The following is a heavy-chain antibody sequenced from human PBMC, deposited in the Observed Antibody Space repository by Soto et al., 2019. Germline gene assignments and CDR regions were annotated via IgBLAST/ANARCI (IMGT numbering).Heavy chain of an antibody. J-gene: IGHJ4*02. V-gene: IGHV3-9*01. CDR1: GFTFDDYA. Sequence: GGSLRLSCAASGFTFDDYAMHWVRHAPGKGLEWVSRISWDSGTIDYADSVKGRFTISRDNAKNSLYLQMNSLRTDDTALYYCAKEWGSGWPYFDYWGQGTLVTVSS. CDR3: AKEWGSGWPYFDY. CDR2: ISWDSGTI. D-gene: IGHD6-19*01.